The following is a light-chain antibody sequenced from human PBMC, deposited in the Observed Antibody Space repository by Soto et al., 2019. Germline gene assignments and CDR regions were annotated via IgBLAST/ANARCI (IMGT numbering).Light chain of an antibody. CDR3: QQYYTTPLT. V-gene: IGKV4-1*01. J-gene: IGKJ4*01. Sequence: DIVMTQSPDSLAVSLGERATINCKSSQSVLYRSNNNNYLAWYQQKPGQPPKLLIYWSSTRESGVPDRFSGSGSGTDFTLTINSLHAEDVAVYYWQQYYTTPLTFGGGINVEIK. CDR1: QSVLYRSNNNNY. CDR2: WSS.